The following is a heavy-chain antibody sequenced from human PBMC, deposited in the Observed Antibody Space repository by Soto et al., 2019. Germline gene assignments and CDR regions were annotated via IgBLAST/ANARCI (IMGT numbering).Heavy chain of an antibody. D-gene: IGHD3-3*01. J-gene: IGHJ5*02. CDR2: IYWDDDK. V-gene: IGHV2-5*02. Sequence: QNTLKESGPTRVKPTETLTLTCTFSGLSLTTSGVGVGWLRQPPGKALEWLALIYWDDDKRYSPSLKSRRTSTKDTSNGHVVVRMTNMDPVDTATYYCAQSFWRGYKAWFARWCRGSLVTVSS. CDR3: AQSFWRGYKAWFAR. CDR1: GLSLTTSGVG.